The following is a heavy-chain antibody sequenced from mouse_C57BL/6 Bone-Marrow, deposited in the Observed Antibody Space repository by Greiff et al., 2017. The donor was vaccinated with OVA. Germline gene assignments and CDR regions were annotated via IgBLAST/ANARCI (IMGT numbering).Heavy chain of an antibody. CDR3: AREGDYYGSSLDYFDY. Sequence: QVQLQQSGAELVKPGASVKLSCKASGYTFTSYWMQWVKQRPGQGLEWIGEIDPSDSYTNYNQKFKGKATLTVDTSSSTAYMQLSSLTSEDSAVYYCAREGDYYGSSLDYFDYWGQGTTLTVSS. V-gene: IGHV1-50*01. D-gene: IGHD1-1*01. CDR1: GYTFTSYW. CDR2: IDPSDSYT. J-gene: IGHJ2*01.